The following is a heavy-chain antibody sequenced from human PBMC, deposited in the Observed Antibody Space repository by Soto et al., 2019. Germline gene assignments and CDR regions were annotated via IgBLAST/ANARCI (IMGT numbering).Heavy chain of an antibody. V-gene: IGHV3-23*04. Sequence: EMQLVESGGRLVQPGGSLRLACEASGFTLSSYAMSWVRQAPGKGLEWVTGISGGGSSSYFADSVKGRFTISRDNSKNTLYLQMDRLSAEDTAVYYCAKDFYDGSYYNGLDVWGQGTTVVVSS. CDR2: ISGGGSSS. J-gene: IGHJ6*02. CDR3: AKDFYDGSYYNGLDV. D-gene: IGHD3-22*01. CDR1: GFTLSSYA.